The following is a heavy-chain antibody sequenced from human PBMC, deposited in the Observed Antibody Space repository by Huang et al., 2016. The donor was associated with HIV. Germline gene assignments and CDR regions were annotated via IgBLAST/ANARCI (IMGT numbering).Heavy chain of an antibody. Sequence: QLQLQESGPGLVKPSETLSLTCTVSGGSISSISYYWGWIRQPPGKGLEWIGSIYHSGTTYYHPALKSRVTISVDTSRTQFSLKLSSVTAADTAVYYCAAHGRIVGIPAAPLRFDPWGQGTLVTVSS. CDR1: GGSISSISYY. J-gene: IGHJ5*02. CDR2: IYHSGTT. D-gene: IGHD6-13*01. CDR3: AAHGRIVGIPAAPLRFDP. V-gene: IGHV4-39*01.